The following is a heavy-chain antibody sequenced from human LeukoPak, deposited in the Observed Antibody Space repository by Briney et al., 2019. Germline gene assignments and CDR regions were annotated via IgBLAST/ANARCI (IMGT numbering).Heavy chain of an antibody. V-gene: IGHV3-23*01. CDR2: MCGSAGCT. Sequence: GGSLRLSCAASGFTFNIYAMSWVRLAPGKGLQWVASMCGSAGCTFYTDSVKGRFTISRDNSNNTLYLEMNSLRAEDTAIYYCGRDRPNYHESNGHYYERDGDHWGQGTLVTVSS. D-gene: IGHD3-22*01. CDR1: GFTFNIYA. J-gene: IGHJ5*02. CDR3: GRDRPNYHESNGHYYERDGDH.